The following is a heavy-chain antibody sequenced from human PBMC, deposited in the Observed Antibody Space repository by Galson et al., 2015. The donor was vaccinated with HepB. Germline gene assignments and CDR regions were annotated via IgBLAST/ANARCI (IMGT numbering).Heavy chain of an antibody. CDR1: GFTFSSYA. D-gene: IGHD6-13*01. J-gene: IGHJ5*02. V-gene: IGHV3-30-3*01. Sequence: SLRLSCAASGFTFSSYAMHWVRQAPGKGLEWVAVISYDGSNKYYADSVKGRFTISRDNSKNTLYLQMNSLRAEDTAVYYCARDREQQLVPTNWFDPWGQGTLVTVSS. CDR2: ISYDGSNK. CDR3: ARDREQQLVPTNWFDP.